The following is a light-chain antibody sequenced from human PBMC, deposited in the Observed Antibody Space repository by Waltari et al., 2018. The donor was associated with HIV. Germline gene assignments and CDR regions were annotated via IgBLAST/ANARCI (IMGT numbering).Light chain of an antibody. CDR1: SGSVPTGYY. CDR3: VLYMGSGIRV. J-gene: IGLJ3*02. CDR2: STN. Sequence: QTVVTQEPSFSVSPGGTVTLTCGLSSGSVPTGYYPSWYQQTPGQAPRTLIYSTNTRSSGVPDRFSGSILGNKAALTITGAQADDESDYYCVLYMGSGIRVFGGGTKLTVL. V-gene: IGLV8-61*01.